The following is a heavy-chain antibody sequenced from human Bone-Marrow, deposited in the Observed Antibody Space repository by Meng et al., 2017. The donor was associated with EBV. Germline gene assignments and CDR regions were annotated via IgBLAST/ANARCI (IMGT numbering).Heavy chain of an antibody. V-gene: IGHV4-4*02. Sequence: RLEESGPGMGKRSGTLSLTCAVSGGSISSSNWWTWVRQPPGKGVEWIGEIYHSGSTNYNPSLKSRVTISVDKSKNQFSLKLSSVTAADTAVYYCLLQVQDDDYWGQGTLVTVSS. J-gene: IGHJ4*02. CDR3: LLQVQDDDY. CDR1: GGSISSSNW. D-gene: IGHD1-1*01. CDR2: IYHSGST.